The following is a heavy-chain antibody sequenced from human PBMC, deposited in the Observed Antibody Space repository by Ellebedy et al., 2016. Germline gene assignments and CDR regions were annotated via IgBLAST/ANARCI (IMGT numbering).Heavy chain of an antibody. V-gene: IGHV3-23*01. J-gene: IGHJ4*02. CDR3: RQGHYANY. D-gene: IGHD4-17*01. Sequence: GGSLRLXXVASGFTFRNFFMSWVRQAPGGGLEWVSTISAGGDITFSADSVKGRFTMSRDIPKNTVYLQMNRLRAEDTAVYYCRQGHYANYWGQGTLVTVSS. CDR2: ISAGGDIT. CDR1: GFTFRNFF.